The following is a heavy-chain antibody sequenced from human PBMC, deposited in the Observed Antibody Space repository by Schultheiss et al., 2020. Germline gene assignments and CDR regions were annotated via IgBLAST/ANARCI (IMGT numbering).Heavy chain of an antibody. CDR2: IYYTGST. J-gene: IGHJ5*02. CDR3: ARAELWTYNWFDP. Sequence: SETLSLTCAVYGGSFSGYYWSWIRQPPGKGLEWIGGIYYTGSTYQNASLKSRVTISVDTSKNQFSLKLSSVTAADTAVYYCARAELWTYNWFDPWGQGTLVTVSS. CDR1: GGSFSGYY. D-gene: IGHD5-18*01. V-gene: IGHV4-34*09.